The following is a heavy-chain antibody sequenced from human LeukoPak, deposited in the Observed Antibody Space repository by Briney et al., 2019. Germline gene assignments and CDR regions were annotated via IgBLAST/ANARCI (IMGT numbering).Heavy chain of an antibody. Sequence: GGSLRLSCAASGFTFSSYGMHWVRQSPGKGLEWVSVIYSGGSTYYADSVKGRFTISRDNSKNTLYLQMNSLRAEDTAVYYCASGSYPDYWGQGTLVTVSS. V-gene: IGHV3-53*01. J-gene: IGHJ4*02. CDR1: GFTFSSYG. CDR3: ASGSYPDY. CDR2: IYSGGST. D-gene: IGHD1-26*01.